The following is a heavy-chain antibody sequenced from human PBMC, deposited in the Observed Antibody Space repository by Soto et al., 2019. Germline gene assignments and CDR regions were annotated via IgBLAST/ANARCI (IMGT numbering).Heavy chain of an antibody. J-gene: IGHJ4*01. V-gene: IGHV3-30*05. D-gene: IGHD6-19*01. Sequence: LRLSCAASEFTFSSYVMHWVRQAPGKGLEWVAAISYDGTNKYYADSIKGLFTISRDNSANTLFLPVNILRREGTAMYYCAREPSPYTSGWYGIDFWGHGTLVTVPQ. CDR1: EFTFSSYV. CDR3: AREPSPYTSGWYGIDF. CDR2: ISYDGTNK.